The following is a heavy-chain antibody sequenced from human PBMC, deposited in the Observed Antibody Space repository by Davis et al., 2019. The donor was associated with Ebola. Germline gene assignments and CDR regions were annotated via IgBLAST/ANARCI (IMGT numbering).Heavy chain of an antibody. CDR2: INHSGST. CDR3: ARHYYDSSGYYGYYYGMDV. J-gene: IGHJ6*02. V-gene: IGHV4-34*01. CDR1: GGSFSGYY. Sequence: MPGGSLRLSCAVYGGSFSGYYWSWIRQPPGKGLEWIGEINHSGSTNYNPSLKSRVTISVDTSKNQFSLKLSSVTAADTAVYYCARHYYDSSGYYGYYYGMDVWGQGTTVTVSS. D-gene: IGHD3-22*01.